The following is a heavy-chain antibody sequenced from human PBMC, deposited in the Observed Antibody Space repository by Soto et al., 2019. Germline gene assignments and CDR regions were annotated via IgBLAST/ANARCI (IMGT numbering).Heavy chain of an antibody. CDR2: ISGSAGGT. V-gene: IGHV3-23*01. CDR3: AKAYYDSSGHDAFDI. CDR1: GFTFTNYA. D-gene: IGHD3-22*01. J-gene: IGHJ3*02. Sequence: PGGSLRLSCAASGFTFTNYAMSWVRQAPGKGLEWVSVISGSAGGTYYADSVKGRFTISRDNSKNTLYLLMNSLRADDTAVYYYAKAYYDSSGHDAFDIWGQGTMVTVSS.